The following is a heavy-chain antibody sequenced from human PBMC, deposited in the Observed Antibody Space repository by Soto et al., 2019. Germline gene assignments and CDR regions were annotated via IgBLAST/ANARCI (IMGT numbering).Heavy chain of an antibody. J-gene: IGHJ6*02. Sequence: SETLSLTCAVYGGSFSGYYWSWIRQPPGKGLDWIGEINHSGSTNYNPSLKSRVTISVDTSKNQFSLILTSVTAADTAVYYCARLGGHCSSSSCFGFYVMDVWGQGTTVTVSS. CDR2: INHSGST. V-gene: IGHV4-34*01. CDR1: GGSFSGYY. CDR3: ARLGGHCSSSSCFGFYVMDV. D-gene: IGHD2-2*01.